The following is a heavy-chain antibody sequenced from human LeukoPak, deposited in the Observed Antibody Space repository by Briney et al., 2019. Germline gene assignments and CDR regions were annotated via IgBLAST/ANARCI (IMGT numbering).Heavy chain of an antibody. Sequence: ASVKVSCKASGYAFTSYAMHWVRQAPGQRLEWMGWINAGNGNTKYSQKFQGRVTITRDTSANTAYVELSSLRSEDTAVYYCARRQRGISGSYYDYWGQGTLVTVSS. CDR2: INAGNGNT. CDR1: GYAFTSYA. D-gene: IGHD1-26*01. CDR3: ARRQRGISGSYYDY. J-gene: IGHJ4*02. V-gene: IGHV1-3*01.